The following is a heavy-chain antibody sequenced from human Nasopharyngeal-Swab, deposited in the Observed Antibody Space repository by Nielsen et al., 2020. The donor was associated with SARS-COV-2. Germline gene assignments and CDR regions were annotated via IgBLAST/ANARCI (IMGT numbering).Heavy chain of an antibody. CDR1: GFTFSNSG. Sequence: GGSLRLSCVASGFTFSNSGMHWVRQAQGKGLEWVAIISYDGSNKNYADSVKGRFTISKDNSKNTLYLQMNTLRAEDTAVYYCAKERFYSGSGKYPRDFDYWGQGALVTVSS. V-gene: IGHV3-30*18. CDR3: AKERFYSGSGKYPRDFDY. J-gene: IGHJ4*02. D-gene: IGHD3-10*01. CDR2: ISYDGSNK.